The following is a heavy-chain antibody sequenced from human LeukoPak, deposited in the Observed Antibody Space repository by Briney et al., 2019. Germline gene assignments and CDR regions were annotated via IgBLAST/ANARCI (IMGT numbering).Heavy chain of an antibody. Sequence: GGSLRLSCAASGLTFSNAWMSWVRQAPGKGLEWVGHIKSNTDGGTTDYAASVEGRFTISRDDSKKTLFLQMNSLKIEDTAVYFCTTDEWNWGQGTLVTVSS. J-gene: IGHJ4*02. CDR1: GLTFSNAW. CDR2: IKSNTDGGTT. CDR3: TTDEWN. V-gene: IGHV3-15*01. D-gene: IGHD2-8*01.